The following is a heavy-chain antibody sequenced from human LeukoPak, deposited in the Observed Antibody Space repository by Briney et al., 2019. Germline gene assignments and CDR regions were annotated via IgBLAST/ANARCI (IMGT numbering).Heavy chain of an antibody. CDR3: ARPLEMANYYYYGMDV. D-gene: IGHD5-24*01. J-gene: IGHJ6*02. CDR1: GYTFTSYH. V-gene: IGHV1-46*01. CDR2: IKSTGDTT. Sequence: GASVRVSCKTSGYTFTSYHMHWVRQAPGQGLEWVGIIKSTGDTTVYAQKFEGRVTVTRDTSTSTVYMELSSLSSEDTAVYYCARPLEMANYYYYGMDVWGQGTTVTVSS.